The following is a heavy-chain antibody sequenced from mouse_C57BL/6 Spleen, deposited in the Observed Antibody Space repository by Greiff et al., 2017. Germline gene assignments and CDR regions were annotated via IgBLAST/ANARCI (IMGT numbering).Heavy chain of an antibody. Sequence: EVMLVESGGGLVKPGGSLKLSCAASGFTFSSYAMSWVRQTPEKRLEWVATISDGGSYTYYPDNVKGRFTISRDNAKNNLYLQMSHLKSEDTAMYYCARVYYDYDEAFDYWGQGTTLTVSS. J-gene: IGHJ2*01. CDR2: ISDGGSYT. CDR3: ARVYYDYDEAFDY. V-gene: IGHV5-4*03. CDR1: GFTFSSYA. D-gene: IGHD2-4*01.